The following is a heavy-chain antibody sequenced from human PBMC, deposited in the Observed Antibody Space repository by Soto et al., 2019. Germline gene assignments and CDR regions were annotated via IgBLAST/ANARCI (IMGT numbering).Heavy chain of an antibody. CDR1: GYTFTGYY. J-gene: IGHJ3*02. CDR3: AREPYSSSPPMRSAFDI. CDR2: INPNSGGT. D-gene: IGHD6-6*01. Sequence: ASVKVSCKASGYTFTGYYMHWVRQAPGQGLEWMGWINPNSGGTNYAQKFQGWVTMTRDTSISTAYMELSRLRSDDTAVYYCAREPYSSSPPMRSAFDIWGQGTMVTVSS. V-gene: IGHV1-2*04.